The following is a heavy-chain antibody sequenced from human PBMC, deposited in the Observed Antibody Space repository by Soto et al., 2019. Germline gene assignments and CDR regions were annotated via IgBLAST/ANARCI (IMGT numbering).Heavy chain of an antibody. Sequence: ASVKVSCQASGSTFSTYAINWVRQARLQILEWMGWLNGGTGQTRYSQRFQDRVTITRDTSASTAYMEVSSLRPEDTAVYYCARGKGMEENYYYYGMDIWGQGTTVTCSS. CDR2: LNGGTGQT. D-gene: IGHD1-1*01. J-gene: IGHJ6*02. V-gene: IGHV1-3*01. CDR3: ARGKGMEENYYYYGMDI. CDR1: GSTFSTYA.